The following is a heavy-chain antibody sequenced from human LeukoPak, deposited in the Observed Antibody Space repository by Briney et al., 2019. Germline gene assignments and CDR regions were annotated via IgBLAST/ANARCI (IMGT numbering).Heavy chain of an antibody. J-gene: IGHJ4*02. V-gene: IGHV3-23*01. D-gene: IGHD4-17*01. Sequence: GGSLRLSCAASGFTFSSYAMSWVRQAPGKGLEWVSAISGSGGSTYYADSVKGRFTISRDNSKNTPYLQMNSLRAEDTAVYYCARDTVTTDYFDYWGQETPVTVSS. CDR2: ISGSGGST. CDR1: GFTFSSYA. CDR3: ARDTVTTDYFDY.